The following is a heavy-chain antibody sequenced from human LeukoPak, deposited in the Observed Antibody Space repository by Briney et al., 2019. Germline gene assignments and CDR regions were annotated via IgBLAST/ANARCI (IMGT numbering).Heavy chain of an antibody. V-gene: IGHV3-74*01. CDR3: AKEVLDYEIPYWYFDL. CDR1: GFSSSGHW. Sequence: GGSLRLSCTASGFSSSGHWMHWARQLPGKGLVWVSRISPTGSTTSYADSVKGRFTISRDNSKNTVYLEMSSLRAEDTAVYHCAKEVLDYEIPYWYFDLWGLGTLVTVSS. CDR2: ISPTGSTT. J-gene: IGHJ2*01. D-gene: IGHD4-17*01.